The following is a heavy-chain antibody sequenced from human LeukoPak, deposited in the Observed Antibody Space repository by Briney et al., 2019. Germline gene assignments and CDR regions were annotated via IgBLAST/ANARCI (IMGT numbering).Heavy chain of an antibody. V-gene: IGHV4-39*07. Sequence: SETLSLTCTVSGGSISSSNYYWGWIRQPPGKGLEWIGSIYYSGSTYYNPSLKSRVTISVDTSKNQFSLKLSPVTAADTAVYYCARVVRGAPINPWGQGTLVTVSS. CDR1: GGSISSSNYY. J-gene: IGHJ5*02. D-gene: IGHD3-10*01. CDR3: ARVVRGAPINP. CDR2: IYYSGST.